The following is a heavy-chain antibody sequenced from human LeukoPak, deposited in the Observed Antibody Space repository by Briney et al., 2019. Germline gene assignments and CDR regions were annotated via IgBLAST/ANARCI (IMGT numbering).Heavy chain of an antibody. J-gene: IGHJ6*03. V-gene: IGHV1-2*02. D-gene: IGHD5-24*01. CDR1: GYTFTGYY. CDR3: ARLYEMDYMDV. CDR2: INPNSGGT. Sequence: ASVKVSCKASGYTFTGYYMHWVRQAPGQGLEWMGWINPNSGGTNYAQKFQGRVTITADKSTSTAYMELSSLRSEDTAVYYCARLYEMDYMDVWGKGTTVTVSS.